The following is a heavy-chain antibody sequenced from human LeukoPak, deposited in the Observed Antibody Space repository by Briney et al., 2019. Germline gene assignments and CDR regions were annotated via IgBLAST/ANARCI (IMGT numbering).Heavy chain of an antibody. CDR2: ISYDGSNK. V-gene: IGHV3-30*18. J-gene: IGHJ4*02. CDR1: GFTFSSYG. CDR3: AKVKQVAGTWYYFDY. Sequence: GGSLRLSCAASGFTFSSYGMHWVRQAPGKGLEWVAVISYDGSNKYYADSVKGRFTISRDNSKNTLYLQMNSLRAEDTAVYYCAKVKQVAGTWYYFDYWGQGTLVTVSS. D-gene: IGHD6-19*01.